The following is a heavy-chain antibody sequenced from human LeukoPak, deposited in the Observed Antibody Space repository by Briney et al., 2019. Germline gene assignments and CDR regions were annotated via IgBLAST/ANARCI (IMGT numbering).Heavy chain of an antibody. Sequence: GGSLRLSCAASEFTFSSHWMYWVRQAPGKGLVWVSRINSDGSSTSYVDSVKGRFTISRDNAKNTLYLQMNSLRAEDTAVYYCATGTTVPWYFDLWGRGTLVTVSS. D-gene: IGHD1-1*01. J-gene: IGHJ2*01. CDR3: ATGTTVPWYFDL. CDR2: INSDGSST. CDR1: EFTFSSHW. V-gene: IGHV3-74*01.